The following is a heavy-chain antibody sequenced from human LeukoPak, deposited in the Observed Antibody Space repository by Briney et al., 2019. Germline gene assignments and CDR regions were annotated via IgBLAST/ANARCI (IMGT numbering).Heavy chain of an antibody. D-gene: IGHD1/OR15-1a*01. Sequence: ASVKVSCKASGYTFTGYHMHWVRQAPGQGLEWMGRINPNSGGTNYAQKFQGRVTMTRDTSISTAYMELSRLRSDDTAVYYCATPAGTTNYYYYYGMDVWGQGTTVTVSS. J-gene: IGHJ6*02. CDR3: ATPAGTTNYYYYYGMDV. CDR2: INPNSGGT. CDR1: GYTFTGYH. V-gene: IGHV1-2*06.